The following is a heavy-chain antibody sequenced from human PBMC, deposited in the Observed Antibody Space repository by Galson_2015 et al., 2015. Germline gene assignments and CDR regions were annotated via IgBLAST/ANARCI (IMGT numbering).Heavy chain of an antibody. D-gene: IGHD3-16*01. CDR1: GFTFSSYS. Sequence: SLRLSCAASGFTFSSYSMNWVRQAPGKGLEWVSAIGTAGDTYYPGSVKGRFTISRENAKNSLYLQMNSLRAGDTAVYYCARGPGGGYLFDYWGQGTLVTVSS. V-gene: IGHV3-13*01. CDR3: ARGPGGGYLFDY. J-gene: IGHJ4*02. CDR2: IGTAGDT.